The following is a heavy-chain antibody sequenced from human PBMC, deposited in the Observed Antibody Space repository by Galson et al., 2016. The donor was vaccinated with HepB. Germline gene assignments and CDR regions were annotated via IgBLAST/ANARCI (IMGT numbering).Heavy chain of an antibody. CDR3: ARTPSGAGGNDY. D-gene: IGHD6-25*01. CDR2: IYHSGYT. J-gene: IGHJ4*02. Sequence: LSLTCGVSGGSIGTNNWWNWVRQPPGKGLEWIGAIYHSGYTNYHPSLKSRVTISVDKSKNQFSLKLSSVTAADTAVYFCARTPSGAGGNDYWSPGTLVTVSS. V-gene: IGHV4-4*01. CDR1: GGSIGTNNW.